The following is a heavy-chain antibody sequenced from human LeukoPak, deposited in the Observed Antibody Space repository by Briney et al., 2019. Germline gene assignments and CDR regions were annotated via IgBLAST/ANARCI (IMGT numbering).Heavy chain of an antibody. Sequence: PSETLSLTCTVSGDSIRSSDYYWSWIRQHPGTGLEWIGYISYSGSPYYNPSRKSRLTISLDTSKSPFSLSLSSVTAADTAVYYCARDRGTFLLGNYYFYMDVWGKGTTVTVSS. V-gene: IGHV4-31*03. CDR2: ISYSGSP. CDR1: GDSIRSSDYY. J-gene: IGHJ6*03. CDR3: ARDRGTFLLGNYYFYMDV. D-gene: IGHD3-3*02.